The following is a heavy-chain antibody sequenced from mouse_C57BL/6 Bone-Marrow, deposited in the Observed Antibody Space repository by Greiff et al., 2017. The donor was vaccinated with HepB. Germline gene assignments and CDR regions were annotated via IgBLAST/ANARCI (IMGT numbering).Heavy chain of an antibody. V-gene: IGHV1-15*01. CDR1: GYTFTDYE. D-gene: IGHD2-1*01. CDR2: IDPETGGT. J-gene: IGHJ2*01. Sequence: VQWVESGAELVRPGASVTLSCKASGYTFTDYEMHWVKQTPVHGLEWIGAIDPETGGTAYNQKFKGKAILTADKSSSTAYMELRSLTSEDSAVYYCTRGGKGDYWGQGTTLTVSS. CDR3: TRGGKGDY.